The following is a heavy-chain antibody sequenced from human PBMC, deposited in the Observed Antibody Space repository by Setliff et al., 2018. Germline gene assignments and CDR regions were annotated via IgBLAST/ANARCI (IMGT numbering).Heavy chain of an antibody. CDR1: GYTFTSYY. Sequence: GASVKVSCKASGYTFTSYYMHWVRQAPGQGLEWMGWISAYNGNTNYAQKFQGRVTITADESTSTAYMELSSLRSEDTAVYYCARDSRGLVPAAIEGSYYYYGMDVWGQGTTVTVSS. CDR3: ARDSRGLVPAAIEGSYYYYGMDV. V-gene: IGHV1-18*04. D-gene: IGHD2-2*02. CDR2: ISAYNGNT. J-gene: IGHJ6*02.